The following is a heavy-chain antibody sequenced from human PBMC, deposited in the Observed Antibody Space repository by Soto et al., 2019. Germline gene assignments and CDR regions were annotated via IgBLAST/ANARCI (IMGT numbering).Heavy chain of an antibody. Sequence: QVQLVQSGAEVKKPGSSVKVSCKASGGTFSSYAISWVRQAPGQGLEWMGGIIPIFGTANYAQKFQGRVTLPADESTSRAYMELSSLRSEDTAVYYCARVVTVVKSFHYWYFDLWGRGTLVTVSS. V-gene: IGHV1-69*12. CDR3: ARVVTVVKSFHYWYFDL. J-gene: IGHJ2*01. D-gene: IGHD2-15*01. CDR1: GGTFSSYA. CDR2: IIPIFGTA.